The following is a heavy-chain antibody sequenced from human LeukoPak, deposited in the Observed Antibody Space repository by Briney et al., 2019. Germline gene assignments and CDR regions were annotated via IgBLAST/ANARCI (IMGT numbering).Heavy chain of an antibody. J-gene: IGHJ4*02. CDR2: VCGRGSST. V-gene: IGHV3-23*01. CDR3: AKSASDSCYSSSDY. D-gene: IGHD2-15*01. CDR1: GFTFSNYA. Sequence: GGSLRLSCVASGFTFSNYAVSWVRQAPGKGLEWVSSVCGRGSSTYYADSVKGRFTISRDNSKNTLYVQMNSLRAEDTAVYYCAKSASDSCYSSSDYWGQGTLVTVSS.